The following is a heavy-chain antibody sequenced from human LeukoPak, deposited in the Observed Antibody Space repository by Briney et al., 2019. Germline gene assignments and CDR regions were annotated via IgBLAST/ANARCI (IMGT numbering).Heavy chain of an antibody. J-gene: IGHJ4*02. CDR2: INADGGLI. Sequence: GGSLRPSCAAAGFAFSNHWMHWVRQAPDKGLMWVSRINADGGLINYANSVKGRFTISRDNAKSTLYMEMNSLRVEDTAVYYCVRNADTWGQGTLVTVSS. CDR1: GFAFSNHW. D-gene: IGHD5-18*01. V-gene: IGHV3-74*01. CDR3: VRNADT.